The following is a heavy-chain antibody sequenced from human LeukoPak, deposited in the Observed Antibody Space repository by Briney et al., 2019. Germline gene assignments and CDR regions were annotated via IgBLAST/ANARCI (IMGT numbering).Heavy chain of an antibody. CDR3: AKSPAAPYYFDY. CDR1: GFTFSSYA. D-gene: IGHD6-13*01. Sequence: GGSLRLSCAASGFTFSSYAMSWVRQAPGKGLEWVSAIGGSGGSTYYADSVKGRFTISRDNSKNTLFLQMNTLGAEDTALFYCAKSPAAPYYFDYWGQGTLVTVSS. V-gene: IGHV3-23*01. J-gene: IGHJ4*02. CDR2: IGGSGGST.